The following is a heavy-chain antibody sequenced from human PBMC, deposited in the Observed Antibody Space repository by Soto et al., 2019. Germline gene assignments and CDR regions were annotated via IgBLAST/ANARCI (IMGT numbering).Heavy chain of an antibody. CDR2: IKSKTDGGTT. CDR1: GFTFSNAW. CDR3: TTQGGSGSYYINYYYCMDV. V-gene: IGHV3-15*01. J-gene: IGHJ6*02. Sequence: PVGSLRLSCAASGFTFSNAWMSWVRQAPGKGLEWVGRIKSKTDGGTTDYAAPVKGRFTISRDDSKNTLYLQMNSLKTEDTAVYYCTTQGGSGSYYINYYYCMDVWGQGTTVTVSS. D-gene: IGHD3-10*01.